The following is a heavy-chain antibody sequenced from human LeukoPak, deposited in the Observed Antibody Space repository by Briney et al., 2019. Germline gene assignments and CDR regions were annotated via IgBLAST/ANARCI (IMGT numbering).Heavy chain of an antibody. J-gene: IGHJ4*02. Sequence: GGSLRLSCAASGFTFSSYAMSWVRQAPGKGLEWVSAISGSGGSTYYADSVKGRFTISRDNSKNTLYLQMNSLRAEDTAVYYCAKDLLVLRYFDWFDYWGQGTLVIVSS. V-gene: IGHV3-23*01. CDR3: AKDLLVLRYFDWFDY. CDR2: ISGSGGST. CDR1: GFTFSSYA. D-gene: IGHD3-9*01.